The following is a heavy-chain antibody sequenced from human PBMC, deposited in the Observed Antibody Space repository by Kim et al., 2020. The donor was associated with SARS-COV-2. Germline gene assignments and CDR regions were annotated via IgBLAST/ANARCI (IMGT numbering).Heavy chain of an antibody. Sequence: SETLSLTCTVSGGSISSYYWSWIRQPPGKGLEWIGYIYYSGSTNYNPSLKSRVTISVDTSKNQFSLKLSSVTAADTAVYYCARDQNDYGMDVWGQGTTVTVSS. V-gene: IGHV4-59*13. CDR3: ARDQNDYGMDV. J-gene: IGHJ6*02. CDR1: GGSISSYY. CDR2: IYYSGST.